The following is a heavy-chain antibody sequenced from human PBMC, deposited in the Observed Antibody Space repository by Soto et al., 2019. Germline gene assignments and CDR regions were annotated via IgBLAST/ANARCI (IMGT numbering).Heavy chain of an antibody. Sequence: ASVKVSCKASGYTFTSSGISWVRQAPGQGLGWMGWISAYNGNTNYAQKLQGRVTMTTDTSTSTAYMELRSLRSDGTAVYYCARVPLRFLEWLGDFDHWGQGTLVTVAS. CDR3: ARVPLRFLEWLGDFDH. V-gene: IGHV1-18*04. D-gene: IGHD3-3*01. CDR1: GYTFTSSG. CDR2: ISAYNGNT. J-gene: IGHJ4*02.